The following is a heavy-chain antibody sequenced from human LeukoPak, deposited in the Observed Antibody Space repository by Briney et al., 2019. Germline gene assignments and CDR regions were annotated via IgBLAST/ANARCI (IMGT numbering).Heavy chain of an antibody. CDR3: AARRQLARFDY. CDR1: GDSISTTSFY. CDR2: ISTSGSI. V-gene: IGHV4-61*02. J-gene: IGHJ4*02. D-gene: IGHD6-6*01. Sequence: SETLSLTCTVPGDSISTTSFYWSWIRQPAGKGLEWIGRISTSGSINYNPSLRSRVIISVDTSKNQFSLKLSSVTAADAAVYYCAARRQLARFDYWGQGTLVTVSS.